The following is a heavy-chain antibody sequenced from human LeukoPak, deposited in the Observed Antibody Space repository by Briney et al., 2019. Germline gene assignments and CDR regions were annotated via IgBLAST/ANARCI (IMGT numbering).Heavy chain of an antibody. CDR1: GGSINNYY. V-gene: IGHV4-59*01. J-gene: IGHJ6*03. CDR2: IYYSGST. Sequence: PSETLSLTCTVSGGSINNYYWSWIRQPPGKGLEWIGYIYYSGSTNYNPSLKSRVTISVDTSKNQFSLKLSSVTAADTAVYYCARISMVRGVITTNRYYYYYMDVWGKGTTVTVSS. D-gene: IGHD3-10*01. CDR3: ARISMVRGVITTNRYYYYYMDV.